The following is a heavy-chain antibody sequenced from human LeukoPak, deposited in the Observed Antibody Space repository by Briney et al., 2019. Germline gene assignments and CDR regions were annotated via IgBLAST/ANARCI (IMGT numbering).Heavy chain of an antibody. CDR3: ARVTATALAFDI. Sequence: ASVRVSCKASGYTFTGYYMHWVRQAPGQGLEWMGWINPNSGGTNYAQKFQGRVTMTRDTSISTAYMELSRLRSDDTAVYYCARVTATALAFDIWGQGTMVTVSS. CDR2: INPNSGGT. J-gene: IGHJ3*02. CDR1: GYTFTGYY. V-gene: IGHV1-2*02. D-gene: IGHD5-18*01.